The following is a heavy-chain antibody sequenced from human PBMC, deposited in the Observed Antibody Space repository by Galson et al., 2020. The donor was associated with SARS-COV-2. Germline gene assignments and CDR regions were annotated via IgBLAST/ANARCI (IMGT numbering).Heavy chain of an antibody. D-gene: IGHD6-13*01. Sequence: NSGGSLRLSCEASGFTFSDYYMSWIRQAPGKGLEWVSYISSSGNTIYYADSVKGRFTMSRDNAKNSLYLQMNSLRAEDTAVYYCAREVRSSNNDAFDIWGQGTMVTVSS. CDR2: ISSSGNTI. CDR1: GFTFSDYY. J-gene: IGHJ3*02. CDR3: AREVRSSNNDAFDI. V-gene: IGHV3-11*04.